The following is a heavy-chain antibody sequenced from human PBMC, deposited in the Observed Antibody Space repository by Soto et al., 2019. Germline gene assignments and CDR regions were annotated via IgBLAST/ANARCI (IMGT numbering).Heavy chain of an antibody. CDR2: ISYDGSNK. D-gene: IGHD3-10*01. V-gene: IGHV3-30*03. J-gene: IGHJ5*02. CDR1: GFTFSSYG. CDR3: ARLITGFVFYFDP. Sequence: GGSLRLSCAASGFTFSSYGMHWVRQAPGKGLEWVAVISYDGSNKYYADSVKGRFTISRDNSKNTLYLQMNSLRAEDTAVYYCARLITGFVFYFDPWGQGTLVTVSS.